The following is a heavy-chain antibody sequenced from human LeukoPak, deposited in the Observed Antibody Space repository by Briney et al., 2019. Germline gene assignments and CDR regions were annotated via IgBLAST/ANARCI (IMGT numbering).Heavy chain of an antibody. CDR2: ISWRSSAI. D-gene: IGHD3-10*01. J-gene: IGHJ6*03. V-gene: IGHV3-9*01. CDR3: ARSMIRGVTGSPDYYFYYMDV. Sequence: GRSLTLSCAASGFTFDDYAMHWVRQAPGQGRDGVSSISWRSSAIGHADSVKGRFTISRDNDKNSLYLQMNILRSEDTAVYHCARSMIRGVTGSPDYYFYYMDVWGNGTRVTISS. CDR1: GFTFDDYA.